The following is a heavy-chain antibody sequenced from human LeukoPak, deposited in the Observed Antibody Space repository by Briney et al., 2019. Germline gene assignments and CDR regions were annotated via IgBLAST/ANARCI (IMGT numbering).Heavy chain of an antibody. CDR1: GFTFNNYA. Sequence: PVGSLRLSCEASGFTFNNYAMSWVRQAPGKGLEWVSAVSASGGSTYYADSVKGRFTISRDNSTNTLHLQMNSLRAEDTAVYYCARGRNWGFFDYWGQGTLVTVSS. CDR3: ARGRNWGFFDY. J-gene: IGHJ4*02. CDR2: VSASGGST. D-gene: IGHD7-27*01. V-gene: IGHV3-23*01.